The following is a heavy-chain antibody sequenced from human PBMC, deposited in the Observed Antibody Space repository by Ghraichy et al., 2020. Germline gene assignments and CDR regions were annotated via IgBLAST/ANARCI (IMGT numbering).Heavy chain of an antibody. D-gene: IGHD2-15*01. CDR1: GGSIGSYY. V-gene: IGHV4-59*01. CDR3: ARAAPHSAYWYFDL. CDR2: IYYSGRT. Sequence: SETQSLTCTVSGGSIGSYYWSWIRRPPGKGLEWIGYIYYSGRTNYSPSLKSRVTISVDTSKNQFSLKLSSVTAADTAVYYCARAAPHSAYWYFDLWGRGSLVTVSS. J-gene: IGHJ2*01.